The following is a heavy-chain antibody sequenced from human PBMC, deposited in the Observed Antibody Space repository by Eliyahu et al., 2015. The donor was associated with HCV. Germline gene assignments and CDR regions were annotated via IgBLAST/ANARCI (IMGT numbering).Heavy chain of an antibody. V-gene: IGHV3-33*01. Sequence: QVQLVESGGGVVQPGRSLRLSCAASGFXFSNYAMHWVRQAPGKGLEGVALIWSDGSRICYEDSVKGRFTISRDNSKNTLYLQMNSLTIEDTAVYYCATEDGYNSGAFDYWGQGTLVTVSS. J-gene: IGHJ4*02. CDR3: ATEDGYNSGAFDY. CDR2: IWSDGSRI. D-gene: IGHD5-24*01. CDR1: GFXFSNYA.